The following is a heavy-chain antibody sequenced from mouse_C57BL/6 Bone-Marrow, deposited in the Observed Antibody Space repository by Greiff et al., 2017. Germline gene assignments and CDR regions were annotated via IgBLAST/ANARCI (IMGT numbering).Heavy chain of an antibody. Sequence: EVQLVESGGGLVKPGGSLKLSCAASGFTFSDYGMHWVRQAPEKGLEWVAYISSGSSTIYYADTVKGRFTISRDNAKNTLFLQMTSLRSEDTAMYYCARAYGYEAMDYWGQGTSVTVSS. D-gene: IGHD1-1*02. CDR3: ARAYGYEAMDY. CDR1: GFTFSDYG. J-gene: IGHJ4*01. V-gene: IGHV5-17*01. CDR2: ISSGSSTI.